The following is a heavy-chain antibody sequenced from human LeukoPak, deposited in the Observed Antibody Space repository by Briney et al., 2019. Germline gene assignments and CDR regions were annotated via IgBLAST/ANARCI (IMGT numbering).Heavy chain of an antibody. J-gene: IGHJ4*02. CDR3: VRGHGSGSYYVFADY. D-gene: IGHD3-10*01. Sequence: GGSLRLSCAASGFTFSSYWMHWVRQAPGKGLVWVSRINSDGSSTSYADSVKGRFTISRDNAKNTLYLQMNSLRAEDTAVYYCVRGHGSGSYYVFADYWGQGTLVTVSS. V-gene: IGHV3-74*01. CDR1: GFTFSSYW. CDR2: INSDGSST.